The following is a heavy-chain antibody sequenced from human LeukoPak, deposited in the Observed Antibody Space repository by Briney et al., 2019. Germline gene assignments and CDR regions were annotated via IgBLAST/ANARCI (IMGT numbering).Heavy chain of an antibody. V-gene: IGHV3-30*02. J-gene: IGHJ4*02. CDR2: IRYDGSNK. CDR1: GFTFSGSA. D-gene: IGHD5-12*01. CDR3: AKGDIVATTPFDY. Sequence: PGGSLRLSCAASGFTFSGSAMHWVRQAPGKGLEWVAFIRYDGSNKYYADSVKGRFTISRDNSKNTLYLQMNSLRAEDTAVYYCAKGDIVATTPFDYWGQGTLVTVSS.